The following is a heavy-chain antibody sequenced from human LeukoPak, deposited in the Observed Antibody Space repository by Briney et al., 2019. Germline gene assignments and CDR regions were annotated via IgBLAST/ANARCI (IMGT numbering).Heavy chain of an antibody. CDR2: ISSSSSYI. CDR1: GFTFSSYS. V-gene: IGHV3-21*01. Sequence: AGGSLRLSCAASGFTFSSYSMNWVRQAPGKGLEWVSSISSSSSYIYYADSVKGRFTISRDNAKNSLYLQMNSLRAEDTAVYYCAREGSHYYYMDVWGKGTTVTVSS. J-gene: IGHJ6*03. CDR3: AREGSHYYYMDV. D-gene: IGHD1-26*01.